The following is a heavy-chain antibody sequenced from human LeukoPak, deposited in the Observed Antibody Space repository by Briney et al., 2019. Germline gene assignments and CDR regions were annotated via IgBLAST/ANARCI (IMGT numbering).Heavy chain of an antibody. CDR3: ARHNRGDYGSGSYSPTYFDY. J-gene: IGHJ4*02. V-gene: IGHV4-34*01. D-gene: IGHD3-10*01. Sequence: SETLSLTCAVYGGSFSGYYWSWIRQPPGKGLEWIGEINHSGSTNYNPSLKSRVTISVDTSKNQFSLKLSSVTAADTAVYYCARHNRGDYGSGSYSPTYFDYWGRGTLVTVSS. CDR1: GGSFSGYY. CDR2: INHSGST.